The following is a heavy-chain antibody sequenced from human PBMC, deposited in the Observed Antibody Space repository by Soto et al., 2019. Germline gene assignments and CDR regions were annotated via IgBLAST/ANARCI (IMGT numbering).Heavy chain of an antibody. CDR1: GGTFSSYA. V-gene: IGHV1-69*12. Sequence: QVQLVQSGAEVKKPGSSVKVSCKASGGTFSSYAISWVRQAPGQGLEWMGGIIPIFGTANYAQKFQGRVTTTADESTSTAYLELSSVRSEDTAVYYCERHVIAAAGTACWRQGTLVTVSS. D-gene: IGHD6-13*01. CDR2: IIPIFGTA. J-gene: IGHJ4*02. CDR3: ERHVIAAAGTAC.